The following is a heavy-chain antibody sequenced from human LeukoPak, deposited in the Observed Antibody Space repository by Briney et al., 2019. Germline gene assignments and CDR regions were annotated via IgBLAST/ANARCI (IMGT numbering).Heavy chain of an antibody. CDR2: IYHSGST. CDR1: GGSISSSNW. V-gene: IGHV4-4*02. CDR3: ARKTYYYDSSGYWVPPHAAFDI. D-gene: IGHD3-22*01. Sequence: PSETLSLTCAVSGGSISSSNWWSWVRQPPGKGLEWIGEIYHSGSTNYNPSLKSRVTISVDKSKNQFSLKLSSVTAADTAVYYCARKTYYYDSSGYWVPPHAAFDIWGQGTMVTVSS. J-gene: IGHJ3*02.